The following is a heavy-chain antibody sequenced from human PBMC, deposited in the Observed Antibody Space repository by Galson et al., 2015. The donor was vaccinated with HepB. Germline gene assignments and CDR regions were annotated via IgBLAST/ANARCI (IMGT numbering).Heavy chain of an antibody. V-gene: IGHV1-18*01. J-gene: IGHJ6*03. CDR3: ARGYYDSSGYYTYYYYYYMDV. CDR1: GYTFTSYG. D-gene: IGHD3-22*01. Sequence: SVKVSCKASGYTFTSYGISWVRQAPGQGLEWMGWISAYNGNTNYAQKLQGRVTMTTDTSTSTAYMELRSLRSDDTAVYYCARGYYDSSGYYTYYYYYYMDVWGKGTTVTVSS. CDR2: ISAYNGNT.